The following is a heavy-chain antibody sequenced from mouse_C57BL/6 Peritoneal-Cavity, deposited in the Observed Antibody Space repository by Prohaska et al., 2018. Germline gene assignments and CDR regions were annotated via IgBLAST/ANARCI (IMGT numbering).Heavy chain of an antibody. Sequence: EVQLVESGGGLVKPGGSLKLSCAASGFTFSDYGMHWVRQAPEKGLEWVAYMRSGSSTIYYADTVKRRVTISRDNAKNTLFLQMTSLRSEDTAMYYCARGAQATLAYWGQGTLVTVSA. CDR2: MRSGSSTI. J-gene: IGHJ3*01. CDR1: GFTFSDYG. V-gene: IGHV5-17*01. CDR3: ARGAQATLAY. D-gene: IGHD3-2*02.